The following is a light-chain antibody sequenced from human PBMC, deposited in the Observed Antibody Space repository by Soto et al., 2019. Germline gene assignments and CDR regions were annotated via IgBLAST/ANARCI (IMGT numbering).Light chain of an antibody. Sequence: QSVLTQPPSVSVAPGQKVTISCSGSGSNTGKNYVSWYQQLPGTALKLLIYEDSRRPSGIPDRFSGSKSGTSATLGITGLQTGDEADYYCGSWDSSLSAVVFGTGTKLTVL. CDR1: GSNTGKNY. V-gene: IGLV1-51*02. CDR2: EDS. J-gene: IGLJ1*01. CDR3: GSWDSSLSAVV.